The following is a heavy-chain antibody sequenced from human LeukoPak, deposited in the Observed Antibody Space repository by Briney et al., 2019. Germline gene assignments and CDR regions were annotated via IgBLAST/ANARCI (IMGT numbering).Heavy chain of an antibody. CDR2: INPNTGGT. V-gene: IGHV1-2*06. J-gene: IGHJ5*02. D-gene: IGHD6-13*01. CDR1: GYTFTAYY. Sequence: ASVKVSCKASGYTFTAYYIHWVRQAPGQGLEWMGRINPNTGGTNYAQKFQGRVTMTRDTSITTAYMELSRLTSDDTAIYYCAKVPPSITAAGNRLDPWGQGALVTVSS. CDR3: AKVPPSITAAGNRLDP.